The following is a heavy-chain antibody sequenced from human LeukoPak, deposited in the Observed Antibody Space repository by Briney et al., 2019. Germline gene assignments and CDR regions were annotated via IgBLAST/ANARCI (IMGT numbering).Heavy chain of an antibody. CDR2: IGAGGT. J-gene: IGHJ4*02. CDR3: AKDHGSGSQIG. Sequence: GGSLRLSCAASGFTFSSYAMTWVRQAPGKGLEWVSGIGAGGTYYADSVKGRFTISRDNSKNTLYLQMNSLRAEDTAVYYCAKDHGSGSQIGWGQGTLVTVSS. D-gene: IGHD1-26*01. CDR1: GFTFSSYA. V-gene: IGHV3-23*01.